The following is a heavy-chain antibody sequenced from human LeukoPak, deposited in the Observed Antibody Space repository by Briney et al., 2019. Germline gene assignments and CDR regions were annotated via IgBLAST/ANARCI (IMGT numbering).Heavy chain of an antibody. CDR1: GGSISSSSYY. J-gene: IGHJ3*01. V-gene: IGHV4-61*05. Sequence: SETLSLTCTVSGGSISSSSYYWGWIRQPPGKGLEFIGYIAASGTTKHSPSLKSRVTISMDTSKNQFSLELTSVTAADTAVYYCARRTASWYLRAFDLWGPGTMVTVSS. CDR3: ARRTASWYLRAFDL. CDR2: IAASGTT. D-gene: IGHD6-13*01.